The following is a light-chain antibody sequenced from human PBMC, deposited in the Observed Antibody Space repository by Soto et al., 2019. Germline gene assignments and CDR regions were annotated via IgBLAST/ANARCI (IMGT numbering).Light chain of an antibody. J-gene: IGKJ5*01. CDR2: GAS. CDR3: QQYNNWPS. CDR1: QSVSSSY. Sequence: EIVLTQSPGTLSLSPGERATLSCRASQSVSSSYLAWYQQKPGQAPSLLIYGASTRATGIPARFSGSGSGTEFTLTISSLQSEDFAVYYCQQYNNWPSFGQGTRLEIK. V-gene: IGKV3-15*01.